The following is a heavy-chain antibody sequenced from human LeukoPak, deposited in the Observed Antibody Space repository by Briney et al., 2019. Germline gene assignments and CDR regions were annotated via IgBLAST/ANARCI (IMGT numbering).Heavy chain of an antibody. V-gene: IGHV3-66*01. CDR2: IYSGGGT. CDR3: ARDGGYDSRKYYFDY. D-gene: IGHD3-22*01. Sequence: GGSLRLSCAASGFTVSSNXMNWVRQAPGKXXXXXXXIYSGGGTYYADSVKXRFTISRDNSKNTLYLHMNSLRAEDTALYYCARDGGYDSRKYYFDYWGQGTLVTVSS. J-gene: IGHJ4*02. CDR1: GFTVSSNX.